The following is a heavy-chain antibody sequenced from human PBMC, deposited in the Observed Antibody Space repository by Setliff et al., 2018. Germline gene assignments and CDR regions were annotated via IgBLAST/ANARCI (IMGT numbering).Heavy chain of an antibody. Sequence: SETLSLTCTVSGGSISTTDYYWSWIRQPPGRGLEWIGCIYNSGSAIYSPSLKSRVTISVDTSKNQFSLQLSSVTAADTAVYYCASRCGGDYWGQGTLVTVSS. V-gene: IGHV4-61*08. J-gene: IGHJ4*02. CDR2: IYNSGSA. CDR3: ASRCGGDY. CDR1: GGSISTTDYY.